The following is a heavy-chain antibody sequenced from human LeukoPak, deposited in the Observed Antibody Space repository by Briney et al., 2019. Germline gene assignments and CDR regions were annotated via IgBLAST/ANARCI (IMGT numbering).Heavy chain of an antibody. CDR2: ISGSGGST. J-gene: IGHJ6*02. Sequence: PGGSLRLSCAASGFTFSSYAMSWVRQAPGKGLEWVSAISGSGGSTYYADSVKGRFTISRDNSKNTLYLQMNSLRAEDTAVYYCAKDVGSSWPRFYYYYGMDGWGQGTTVTVSS. CDR1: GFTFSSYA. D-gene: IGHD6-13*01. CDR3: AKDVGSSWPRFYYYYGMDG. V-gene: IGHV3-23*01.